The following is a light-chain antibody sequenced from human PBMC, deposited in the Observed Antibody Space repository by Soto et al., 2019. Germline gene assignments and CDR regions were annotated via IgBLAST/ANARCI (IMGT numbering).Light chain of an antibody. Sequence: EIVLTQSPGTLSLSPGERATLSCRASQSVSSSYLAWYQQKPGQAPRLLIYGASSRATGIPDRFSCSGSVTDFTLTISRLEPEDFAVYYCQQYGSSPVTFGQGTKLEIK. CDR3: QQYGSSPVT. CDR2: GAS. V-gene: IGKV3-20*01. J-gene: IGKJ2*01. CDR1: QSVSSSY.